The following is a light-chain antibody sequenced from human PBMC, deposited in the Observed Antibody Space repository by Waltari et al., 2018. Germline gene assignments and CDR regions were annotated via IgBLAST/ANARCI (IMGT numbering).Light chain of an antibody. Sequence: EIVLTQSPGTLSLSPGERATLSCRASQSVSRTLAWYQQKPCQAPRLLIDGAATRATGIPDRFSGGGSGTDFSLTISRLEPEDFAVYYCQHYVRLPVTFGQGTKVEIK. CDR1: QSVSRT. V-gene: IGKV3-20*01. CDR3: QHYVRLPVT. CDR2: GAA. J-gene: IGKJ1*01.